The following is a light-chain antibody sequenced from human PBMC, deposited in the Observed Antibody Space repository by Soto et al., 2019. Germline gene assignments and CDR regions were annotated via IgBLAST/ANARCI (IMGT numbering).Light chain of an antibody. CDR1: QSVRNNY. CDR3: QQYGTSPPLT. Sequence: EIVLTQSPGTLSLSPGERATLSCRASQSVRNNYLAWYQQKPGQAPRLLIYAASSRVTGIPDRFSGSGSGTDFTLTISRLEPEDFAVYYCQQYGTSPPLTFGPVTKVDVK. J-gene: IGKJ3*01. CDR2: AAS. V-gene: IGKV3-20*01.